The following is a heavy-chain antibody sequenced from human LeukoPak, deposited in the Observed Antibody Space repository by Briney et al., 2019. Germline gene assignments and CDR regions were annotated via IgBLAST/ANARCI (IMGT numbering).Heavy chain of an antibody. V-gene: IGHV1-46*01. CDR2: INPSGGST. CDR3: ARDGVPYYERSGYHFDY. Sequence: ASVKVSCKASGYTFTSYYMHWVRQAPGQGLEWMGIINPSGGSTSYAQKFQGRVTMTRDTSTSTVYMELSSLRSEDTAVYYCARDGVPYYERSGYHFDYWGQGTLVTVSS. CDR1: GYTFTSYY. D-gene: IGHD3-22*01. J-gene: IGHJ4*02.